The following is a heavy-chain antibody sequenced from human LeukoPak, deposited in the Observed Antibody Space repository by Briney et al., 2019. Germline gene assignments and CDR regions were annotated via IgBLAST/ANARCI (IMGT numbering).Heavy chain of an antibody. D-gene: IGHD2-2*01. J-gene: IGHJ4*02. V-gene: IGHV4-61*02. Sequence: SQALSLTCTVSGGSISSGSYYWSWIRQPAGKGLEWIGRIYTSGSTNYNPSLKSRVTISVDTSKNQFPLKLSSVTAADTAVYYCASEGRYCSSTSCSLFDYWGQGTLVTVSS. CDR1: GGSISSGSYY. CDR2: IYTSGST. CDR3: ASEGRYCSSTSCSLFDY.